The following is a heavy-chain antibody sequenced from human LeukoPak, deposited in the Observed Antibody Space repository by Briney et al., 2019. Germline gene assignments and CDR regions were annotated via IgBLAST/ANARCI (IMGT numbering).Heavy chain of an antibody. CDR2: ISCTSSYI. Sequence: GGSLRLSCAASGFTFSSYSMNWVRQAPGKGLEWVSSISCTSSYIYYADSVKGRFTISRDSAKNSLYLQMNSLRAEDTAVYYCARGGVGYSGFSDHWGQGTLVTVSS. D-gene: IGHD5-12*01. J-gene: IGHJ4*02. V-gene: IGHV3-21*01. CDR3: ARGGVGYSGFSDH. CDR1: GFTFSSYS.